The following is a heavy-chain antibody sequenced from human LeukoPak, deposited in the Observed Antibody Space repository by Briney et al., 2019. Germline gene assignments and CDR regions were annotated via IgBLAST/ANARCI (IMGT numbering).Heavy chain of an antibody. Sequence: SETLSLTCAVSGGSISSSSYYWGWIRQPPGKGLEWIGSIYYSGSTYYNPSLKSRVTISEDTSKNQFSLKLSSVTAADTAVYYCARQTSSGWTIDYWGQGTLVTVSS. CDR1: GGSISSSSYY. D-gene: IGHD6-19*01. CDR3: ARQTSSGWTIDY. J-gene: IGHJ4*02. V-gene: IGHV4-39*01. CDR2: IYYSGST.